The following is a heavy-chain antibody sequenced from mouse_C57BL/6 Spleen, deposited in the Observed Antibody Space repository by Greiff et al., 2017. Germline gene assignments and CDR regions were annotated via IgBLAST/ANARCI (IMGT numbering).Heavy chain of an antibody. J-gene: IGHJ3*01. V-gene: IGHV1-82*01. D-gene: IGHD1-1*01. Sequence: QVQLQQSGPELVKPGASVKISCKASGYAFSSSWMNWVKQRPGKGLEWIGRIYPGDGDTNYNGKFNGKATLTADNSSSTAYRQLSSLTSEDSAVYCGALNYYGSSPFAYWGQGTLVTVSA. CDR3: ALNYYGSSPFAY. CDR2: IYPGDGDT. CDR1: GYAFSSSW.